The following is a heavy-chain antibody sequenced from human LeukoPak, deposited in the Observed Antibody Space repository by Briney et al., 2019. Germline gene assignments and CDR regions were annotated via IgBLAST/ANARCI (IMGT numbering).Heavy chain of an antibody. J-gene: IGHJ3*02. Sequence: GGSLRLSCAASGFTFSSYWMHWVRQAPGKGLEWVAFIRYDGSNKYYADSVKGRFTISRDNSKNTLYLQMNSLRAEDTAVYYCAKDGGSRWLQLSRVLFCAFDIWGQGTMVTVSS. CDR1: GFTFSSYW. CDR3: AKDGGSRWLQLSRVLFCAFDI. V-gene: IGHV3-30*02. CDR2: IRYDGSNK. D-gene: IGHD5-24*01.